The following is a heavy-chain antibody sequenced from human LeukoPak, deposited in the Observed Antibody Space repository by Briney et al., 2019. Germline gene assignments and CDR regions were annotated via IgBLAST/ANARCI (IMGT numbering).Heavy chain of an antibody. J-gene: IGHJ4*02. V-gene: IGHV1-69*13. CDR2: IIPIFGTA. CDR3: SYSSSSKEGVGY. D-gene: IGHD6-6*01. CDR1: GYTFTGYY. Sequence: GASVKVSCKASGYTFTGYYMHWVRQAPGQGLEWMGGIIPIFGTANYAQKFQGRVTITADESTSTAYMELSSLRSEDTAVYYCSYSSSSKEGVGYWGQGTLVTVSS.